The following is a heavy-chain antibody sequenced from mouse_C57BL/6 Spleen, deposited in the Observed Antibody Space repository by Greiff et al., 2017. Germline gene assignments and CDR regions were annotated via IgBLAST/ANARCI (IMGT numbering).Heavy chain of an antibody. Sequence: QVQLQQPGAELVQPGASVKLSCKASGFTFTSYWITWVKQRPGQGLGWIGDIYPGSGSTNYNEKFQSKATLTVDTSSSTAYMQLSSLTSEDSAVYYCTSHGYYGSSSGYFDVWGTGTTVTVSS. D-gene: IGHD1-1*01. V-gene: IGHV1-55*01. CDR3: TSHGYYGSSSGYFDV. J-gene: IGHJ1*03. CDR1: GFTFTSYW. CDR2: IYPGSGST.